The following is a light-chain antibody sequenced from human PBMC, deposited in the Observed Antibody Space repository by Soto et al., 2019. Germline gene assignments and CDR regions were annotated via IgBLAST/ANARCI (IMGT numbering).Light chain of an antibody. CDR2: DVS. Sequence: EIVLTQSPYTLSLSAGDRATLSCWASQTVSRSLAWYQQKAGQAPRLLISDVSNRATGIPARFSGSGSGTDFTLTISSLEPEDFAVYYCQHRSSCRFTFGHGTKVDIK. J-gene: IGKJ3*01. CDR3: QHRSSCRFT. CDR1: QTVSRS. V-gene: IGKV3-11*01.